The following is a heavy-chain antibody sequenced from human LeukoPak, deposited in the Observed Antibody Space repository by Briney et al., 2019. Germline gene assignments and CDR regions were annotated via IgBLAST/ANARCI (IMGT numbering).Heavy chain of an antibody. Sequence: GASVKVSCKPSGYTFTSYAMNWVRQAPGQGLEWMGWINTNTGNPTYAQGFTGRFVFSLDTSVSTAYLQSSSLKAEDTAVYYCARGRLAMVRSPSYNWFDRWGEGTLVTVSS. D-gene: IGHD5-18*01. V-gene: IGHV7-4-1*02. J-gene: IGHJ5*02. CDR3: ARGRLAMVRSPSYNWFDR. CDR2: INTNTGNP. CDR1: GYTFTSYA.